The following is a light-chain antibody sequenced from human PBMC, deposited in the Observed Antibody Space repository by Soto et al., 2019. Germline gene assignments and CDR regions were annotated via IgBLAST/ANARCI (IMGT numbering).Light chain of an antibody. CDR2: RNS. CDR3: AGWDDSLSGWV. Sequence: QAVVTQPPSASGTPGQRVTISCSGSSSNIGTNYVYWYQQLPGTAPKLLIYRNSQRPSGVPDRFSGSKSGTSASLAISGLRSEDEADYYCAGWDDSLSGWVFGGGTKLTVL. J-gene: IGLJ3*02. CDR1: SSNIGTNY. V-gene: IGLV1-47*01.